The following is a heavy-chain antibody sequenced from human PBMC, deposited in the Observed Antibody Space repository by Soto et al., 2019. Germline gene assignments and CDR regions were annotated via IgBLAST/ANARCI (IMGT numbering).Heavy chain of an antibody. V-gene: IGHV3-23*01. J-gene: IGHJ4*02. CDR3: AKRPRWPISAADYFDF. D-gene: IGHD6-13*01. Sequence: SLKISCVASGFTFCNFSMSWVPQAPGKALEWVSAISGRDGASAYYADSVKGRFTISRDTSKNTLYLQMNSLRAEDTAVYYCAKRPRWPISAADYFDFWGQGTLVTVSS. CDR2: ISGRDGASA. CDR1: GFTFCNFS.